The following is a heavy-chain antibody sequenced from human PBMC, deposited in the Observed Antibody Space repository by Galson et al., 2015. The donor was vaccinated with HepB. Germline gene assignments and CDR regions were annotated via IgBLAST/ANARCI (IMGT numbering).Heavy chain of an antibody. J-gene: IGHJ6*02. CDR3: ARHYCSRGTCYPLFYYYALDV. CDR1: GYTFTNFG. D-gene: IGHD2-15*01. Sequence: SVKVSCKASGYTFTNFGITWVRKAPGQGLEWMGWISTYNGHTNYGQNVQGRVTMTTDTSTNTAYMALRTLRSDDTAVYYCARHYCSRGTCYPLFYYYALDVWGQGTAVTVS. CDR2: ISTYNGHT. V-gene: IGHV1-18*01.